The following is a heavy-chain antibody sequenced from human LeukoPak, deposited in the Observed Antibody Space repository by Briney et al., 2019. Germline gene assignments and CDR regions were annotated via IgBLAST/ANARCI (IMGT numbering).Heavy chain of an antibody. CDR3: AELGITMIGGV. Sequence: GALRLSCAASRFTFSSYGMRWVRQAPGKGLEWVSAISGSGGSTYYADSVKGRFTISRDNSKNTLYLQMNSLRAEDTAVYYCAELGITMIGGVWGKGTTVTISS. D-gene: IGHD3-10*02. CDR1: RFTFSSYG. J-gene: IGHJ6*04. CDR2: ISGSGGST. V-gene: IGHV3-23*01.